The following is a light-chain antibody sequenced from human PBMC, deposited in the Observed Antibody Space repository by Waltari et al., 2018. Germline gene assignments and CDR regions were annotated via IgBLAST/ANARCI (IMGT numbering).Light chain of an antibody. CDR3: QHYGNSPWT. CDR2: GAS. CDR1: QSVDNSY. J-gene: IGKJ1*01. Sequence: EIVLTQSPGTLSLSPGERATLSCRAGQSVDNSYLAWYQQKPGQAPRLLIYGASSRATDIPDRFSGSGSGTDFTLTISRLEPEDFAVYYCQHYGNSPWTFGQGTKVEIK. V-gene: IGKV3-20*01.